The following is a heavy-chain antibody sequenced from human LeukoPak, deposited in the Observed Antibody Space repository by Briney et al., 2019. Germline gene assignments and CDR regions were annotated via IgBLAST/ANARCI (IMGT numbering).Heavy chain of an antibody. CDR1: GFTFDAHW. D-gene: IGHD2-2*01. J-gene: IGHJ4*02. Sequence: GGSLRLSCEASGFTFDAHWMNWVRQFPGGGLEWVANIKPDGSAEYYLDSVKGRFSISRDNVKNLVYLQLNSLRTEDTAVYYGSGRSGFSSIYWGQGTLVTVSS. CDR3: SGRSGFSSIY. V-gene: IGHV3-7*01. CDR2: IKPDGSAE.